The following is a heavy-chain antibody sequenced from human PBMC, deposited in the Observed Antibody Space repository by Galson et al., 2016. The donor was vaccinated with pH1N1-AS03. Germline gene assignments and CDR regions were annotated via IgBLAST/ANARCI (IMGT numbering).Heavy chain of an antibody. CDR3: ARGRGSYGMDV. CDR2: INAGNGNT. J-gene: IGHJ6*02. CDR1: GYTFISYV. V-gene: IGHV1-3*01. D-gene: IGHD1-26*01. Sequence: SVKVSCKASGYTFISYVMHWVRQAPGQRLEWMGWINAGNGNTTYSQSFQGRVTITRDTSASKAYMELSSLRSEDTAVYYCARGRGSYGMDVWGQGTTVTFSS.